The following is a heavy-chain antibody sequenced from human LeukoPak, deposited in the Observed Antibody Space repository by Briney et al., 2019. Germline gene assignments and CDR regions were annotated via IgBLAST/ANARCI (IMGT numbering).Heavy chain of an antibody. CDR1: GFTVSSNY. Sequence: GGSLRLSGAASGFTVSSNYMNWVRQAPGKGLEWVSIIYSGGTTYYADSVKGRFTISRDNSKNTLYLQRNSLRADDTAVYYCARVLWNGDYPRFDYWGQGTLVTVSS. J-gene: IGHJ4*02. V-gene: IGHV3-53*01. CDR2: IYSGGTT. D-gene: IGHD4-17*01. CDR3: ARVLWNGDYPRFDY.